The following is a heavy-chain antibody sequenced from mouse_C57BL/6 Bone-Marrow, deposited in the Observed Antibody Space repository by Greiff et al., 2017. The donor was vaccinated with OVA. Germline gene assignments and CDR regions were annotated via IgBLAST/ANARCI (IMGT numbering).Heavy chain of an antibody. Sequence: QVQLQQSGSELRSPGSSVKLSCKDFDSEVFPIAYMSWVRQKPGHGCEWIGGILPSIGRTIYGEKFEDKATLDSDTLSNTAYLELNSLTSEDSAIYYCARSPYYGSSYDVWGTGTTVTVSS. CDR2: ILPSIGRT. CDR1: DSEVFPIAY. J-gene: IGHJ1*03. CDR3: ARSPYYGSSYDV. V-gene: IGHV15-2*01. D-gene: IGHD1-1*01.